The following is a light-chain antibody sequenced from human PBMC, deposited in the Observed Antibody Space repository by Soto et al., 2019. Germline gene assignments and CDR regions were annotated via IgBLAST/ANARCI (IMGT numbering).Light chain of an antibody. J-gene: IGKJ4*01. CDR3: QQYGSSPLT. CDR2: GAS. CDR1: QSLNSK. V-gene: IGKV3-20*01. Sequence: DIVMTQSPATLSVSPGQRATLSCRASQSLNSKLAWYQQKPGQAPRLLIYGASSRATGIPDRFSGSGSGTDFTLTISRLEPEDFAVYYCQQYGSSPLTFGGGTKVDIK.